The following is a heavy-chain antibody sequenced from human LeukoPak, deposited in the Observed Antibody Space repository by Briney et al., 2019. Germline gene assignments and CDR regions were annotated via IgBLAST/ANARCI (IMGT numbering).Heavy chain of an antibody. D-gene: IGHD3-22*01. V-gene: IGHV3-30*03. CDR3: ARDYYYDSSGYRSLYNDY. CDR2: ISYDGSNK. J-gene: IGHJ4*02. CDR1: GFTFSSYG. Sequence: GRSLRLSCAASGFTFSSYGMHWVRQAPGKGLEWVAVISYDGSNKYYADSVKGRFTISRDNSKNTLYLQMNSLRAEDTAVYYCARDYYYDSSGYRSLYNDYWGQGTLVTVSS.